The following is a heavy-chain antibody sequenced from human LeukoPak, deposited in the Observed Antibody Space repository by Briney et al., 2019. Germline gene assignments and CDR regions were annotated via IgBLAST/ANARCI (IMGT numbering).Heavy chain of an antibody. V-gene: IGHV1-18*04. CDR2: ISGYNDNT. Sequence: ASVTDSCKAPGYTFINYGITWVRQAPGQGLEWMGWISGYNDNTNYAQNLQGRVTMSADTSTNTTYMELRGLRFDDTAAYYCARGGVSSAYVDYWGQGTLASVSS. CDR3: ARGGVSSAYVDY. D-gene: IGHD3-22*01. J-gene: IGHJ4*02. CDR1: GYTFINYG.